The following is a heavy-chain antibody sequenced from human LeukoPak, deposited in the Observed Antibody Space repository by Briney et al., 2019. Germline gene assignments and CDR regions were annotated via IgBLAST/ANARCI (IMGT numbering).Heavy chain of an antibody. V-gene: IGHV1-69*05. Sequence: SVKVSCKASGGTFSSYAISWVRQAPGQGLEWMGGIIPIFGTANYAQKFQGRVTITTDESTSTAYMELSSLRSEDTAVYYCARFDGYNYLSVDYWGQGTLVTVSS. CDR3: ARFDGYNYLSVDY. CDR1: GGTFSSYA. J-gene: IGHJ4*02. CDR2: IIPIFGTA. D-gene: IGHD5-24*01.